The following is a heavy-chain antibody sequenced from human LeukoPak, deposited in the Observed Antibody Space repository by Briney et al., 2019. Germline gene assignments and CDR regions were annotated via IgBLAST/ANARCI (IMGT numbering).Heavy chain of an antibody. J-gene: IGHJ4*02. D-gene: IGHD2-15*01. CDR1: GFTFSNYG. CDR3: AKGWGGYCSGVSCYVGDY. CDR2: IRYSGSNK. V-gene: IGHV3-30*02. Sequence: GGSLRLSCAASGFTFSNYGMHWVRQAPGKGLEWVAFIRYSGSNKDYADSVKGRFTISRDNSKNTLYLQMDSLRAEDTAVYYLAKGWGGYCSGVSCYVGDYWGQGTLVTVSS.